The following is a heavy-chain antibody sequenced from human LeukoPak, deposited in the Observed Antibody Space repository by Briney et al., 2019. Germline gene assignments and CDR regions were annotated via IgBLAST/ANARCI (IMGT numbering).Heavy chain of an antibody. Sequence: GGSLRLSCAASGFSFSGFWMSWVRQAPGKGLEWVANIKQDGSETYSVDSVKGRFIISRDNAKNSLYLQMNSLRAEDTAVYYCARVESNDSSGYYSLYYFDYWGQGTLVTVSS. CDR1: GFSFSGFW. J-gene: IGHJ4*02. V-gene: IGHV3-7*01. CDR3: ARVESNDSSGYYSLYYFDY. CDR2: IKQDGSET. D-gene: IGHD3-22*01.